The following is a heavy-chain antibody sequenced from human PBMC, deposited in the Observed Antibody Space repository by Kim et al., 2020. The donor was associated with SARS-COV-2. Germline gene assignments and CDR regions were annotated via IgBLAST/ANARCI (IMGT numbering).Heavy chain of an antibody. J-gene: IGHJ4*02. CDR2: MSPSTSNT. Sequence: GGSLRLSCAASGFIFSDYSMNWVRQAPGKGLEWVSYMSPSTSNTHYPDSVKGRFTISRDNAKNSLYLQMNSLRAEDTAIYYCVRGQEGSEWLLDYWGQGALVTVSS. CDR1: GFIFSDYS. D-gene: IGHD6-19*01. CDR3: VRGQEGSEWLLDY. V-gene: IGHV3-48*04.